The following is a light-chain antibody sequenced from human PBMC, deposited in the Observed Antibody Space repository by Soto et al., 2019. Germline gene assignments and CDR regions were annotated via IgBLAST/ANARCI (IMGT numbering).Light chain of an antibody. V-gene: IGKV3-11*01. CDR3: LQRSGWPWT. Sequence: EIVLTQSPATLSLSPGERATLSCRASQSVSSYLAWYQQKPGQAPRLLIYDASNRATDIPARVSGSGSGTVFTFTISSLEPEDFAVYYCLQRSGWPWTFGQGTKVEIK. CDR1: QSVSSY. J-gene: IGKJ1*01. CDR2: DAS.